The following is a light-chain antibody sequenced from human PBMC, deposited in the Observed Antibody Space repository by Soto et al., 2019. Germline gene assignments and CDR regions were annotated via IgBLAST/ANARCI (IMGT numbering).Light chain of an antibody. J-gene: IGLJ3*02. V-gene: IGLV2-14*01. Sequence: QSALTQPASVSGSPGQSITISCTGTSSDVGGYNFVSWYQQYPGKAPKLIIYEVDSRPSGVSQRFSGSKSGNTASLTIFGLQAEDEADYYCSSYTSSSTLVFGGGTKLTVL. CDR3: SSYTSSSTLV. CDR2: EVD. CDR1: SSDVGGYNF.